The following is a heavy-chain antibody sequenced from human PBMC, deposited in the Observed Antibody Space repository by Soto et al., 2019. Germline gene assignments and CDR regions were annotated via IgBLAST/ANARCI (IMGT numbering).Heavy chain of an antibody. CDR1: GFSLSNARMG. V-gene: IGHV2-26*01. CDR2: IFSNDER. CDR3: ARIRESWDFWSGYQPIFDY. J-gene: IGHJ4*02. Sequence: SGPTLVNPTETLTLTCTVSGFSLSNARMGVSWIRQPPGKALEWLAHIFSNDERSYSTSLKSRRTISKDTSKSQVVLTMTNMDPADTATYYCARIRESWDFWSGYQPIFDYCGQGSLVTGSS. D-gene: IGHD3-3*01.